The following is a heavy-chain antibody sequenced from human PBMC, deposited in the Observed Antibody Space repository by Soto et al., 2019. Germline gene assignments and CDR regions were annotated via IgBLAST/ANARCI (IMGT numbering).Heavy chain of an antibody. Sequence: QVQLQESGPGVVKPSQTLSLTCTVSGGSISNGDYYWSWIRQHPGKGLEWIGYLYYSGSTYYNPSLKSRLTISVDASKGKFSLKLSSVTSADTAVYYCARVGPLLWFGAPGSGAFDTWGQGTMVTVSS. D-gene: IGHD3-10*01. CDR1: GGSISNGDYY. V-gene: IGHV4-31*03. CDR2: LYYSGST. CDR3: ARVGPLLWFGAPGSGAFDT. J-gene: IGHJ3*02.